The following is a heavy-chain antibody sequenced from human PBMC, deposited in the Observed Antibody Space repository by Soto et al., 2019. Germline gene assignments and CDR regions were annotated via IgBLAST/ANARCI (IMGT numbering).Heavy chain of an antibody. CDR1: GFTFSSYS. Sequence: GGSLRLSCAASGFTFSSYSMNWVRQAPGKGLEWVSSISSSSSSIYYVDSVKGRFTISRDNAKNSLYLQMNSLRAEDTAVYYCARVAAYYGSGSYYGPRYYYYGMDVWGQGTTVTVSS. CDR3: ARVAAYYGSGSYYGPRYYYYGMDV. CDR2: ISSSSSSI. D-gene: IGHD3-10*01. V-gene: IGHV3-21*01. J-gene: IGHJ6*02.